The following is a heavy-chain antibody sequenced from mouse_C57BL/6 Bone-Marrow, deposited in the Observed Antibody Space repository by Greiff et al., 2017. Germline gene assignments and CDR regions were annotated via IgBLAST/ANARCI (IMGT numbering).Heavy chain of an antibody. CDR2: INPYNGGT. CDR1: GYTFTDYY. D-gene: IGHD1-1*01. J-gene: IGHJ2*01. CDR3: ARRTYYGSSLYCDY. V-gene: IGHV1-19*01. Sequence: VQLQQSGPVLVKPGASVTMSCKASGYTFTDYYMNWVKQSHGKSLEWIGVINPYNGGTSYNQKFKGKATLTVDKSSSTAYMELNSLTSEDSAVYYCARRTYYGSSLYCDYWGQGTTLTVSS.